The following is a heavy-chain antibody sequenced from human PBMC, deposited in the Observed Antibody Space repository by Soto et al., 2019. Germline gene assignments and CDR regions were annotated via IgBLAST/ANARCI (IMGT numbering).Heavy chain of an antibody. D-gene: IGHD3-9*01. J-gene: IGHJ4*01. CDR2: IYYSGST. CDR1: GCSISSYY. CDR3: ARESGGGYDILTGYLTGDYFDY. Sequence: PSGTLSLTFTVSGCSISSYYWSWIRQPPGKGLEWIGYIYYSGSTNYNPSLKSRVTISVDTSKNQFSLKLSSVTAADTAVYYCARESGGGYDILTGYLTGDYFDYCGQGTLGTVAS. V-gene: IGHV4-59*01.